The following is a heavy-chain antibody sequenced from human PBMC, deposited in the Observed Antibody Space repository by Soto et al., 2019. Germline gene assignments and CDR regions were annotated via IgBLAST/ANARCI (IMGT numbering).Heavy chain of an antibody. D-gene: IGHD2-2*01. J-gene: IGHJ4*02. V-gene: IGHV4-34*01. CDR3: AREVGYYSATRRNLYFDY. Sequence: SETLSLTCAVSGGSFSCYYWSWVRQPPGKGLEWIGDINHTGGSNYNPSLKSRVMISVDTAKTQFSLNVTSVTAADTAVYHCAREVGYYSATRRNLYFDYWGPGTPVTVSS. CDR1: GGSFSCYY. CDR2: INHTGGS.